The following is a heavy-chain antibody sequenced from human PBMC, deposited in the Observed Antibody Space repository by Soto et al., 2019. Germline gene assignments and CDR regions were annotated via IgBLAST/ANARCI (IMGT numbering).Heavy chain of an antibody. J-gene: IGHJ6*02. D-gene: IGHD5-12*01. CDR2: IYYSGST. V-gene: IGHV4-61*01. CDR3: ARDQWSATARRSYYYYGMDV. Sequence: SETLSLTCTVSGGSVSSGSYYWSWIRQPPGKGLEWIGYIYYSGSTNYNPSLKSRVTISVDTSKNQFSLKLSSVTAADTAVYYCARDQWSATARRSYYYYGMDVWGQGTTVTVSS. CDR1: GGSVSSGSYY.